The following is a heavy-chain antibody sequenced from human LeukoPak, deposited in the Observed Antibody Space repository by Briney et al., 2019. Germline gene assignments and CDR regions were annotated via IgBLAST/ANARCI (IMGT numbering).Heavy chain of an antibody. Sequence: GGSLRLSCAASGFTFSSYGLHRVRQAPGKGLEWVAVIWYDGSNKYYADSVKGRFTISRDNSKNTLYLQMNSLRAEDTAVYYCARDPGYYDSSGYCDYWGQGTLVTVSS. CDR3: ARDPGYYDSSGYCDY. D-gene: IGHD3-22*01. V-gene: IGHV3-33*01. J-gene: IGHJ4*02. CDR1: GFTFSSYG. CDR2: IWYDGSNK.